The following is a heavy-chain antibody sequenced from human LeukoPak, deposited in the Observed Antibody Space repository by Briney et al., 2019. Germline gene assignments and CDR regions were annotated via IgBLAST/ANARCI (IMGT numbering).Heavy chain of an antibody. D-gene: IGHD3-22*01. V-gene: IGHV3-20*04. J-gene: IGHJ4*02. CDR2: INWNGGGT. Sequence: PGGSLRLSCAASGSNFDDYGMSWVRQAPGKGLEWVSGINWNGGGTGYADSVKGRFTISRENAKNSLYLQMNSLKAEDTALYYCARGPLQTIPTSKIVVYYYPFDYWGQGTLVTVSS. CDR1: GSNFDDYG. CDR3: ARGPLQTIPTSKIVVYYYPFDY.